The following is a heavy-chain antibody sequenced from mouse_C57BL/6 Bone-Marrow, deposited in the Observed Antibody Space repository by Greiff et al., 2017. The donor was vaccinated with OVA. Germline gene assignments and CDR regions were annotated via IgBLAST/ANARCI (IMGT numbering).Heavy chain of an antibody. Sequence: EVMLVESGGGLVQPGGSLKLSCAASGFTFSDYYMYWVRQTPEKRLEWVAYISNGGGSTYYPDTVKGRFTISRDNAKNTLYLQMSRLKSEDTAMYYCARGGYSGCNDYWGQGTTLTVSS. J-gene: IGHJ2*01. CDR3: ARGGYSGCNDY. CDR1: GFTFSDYY. V-gene: IGHV5-12*01. CDR2: ISNGGGST. D-gene: IGHD3-1*01.